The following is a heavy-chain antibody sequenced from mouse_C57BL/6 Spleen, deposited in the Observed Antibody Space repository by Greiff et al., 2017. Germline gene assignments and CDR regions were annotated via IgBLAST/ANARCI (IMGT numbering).Heavy chain of an antibody. CDR2: INPNNGGT. V-gene: IGHV1-26*01. D-gene: IGHD4-1*01. J-gene: IGHJ2*01. CDR3: AGTGGFDY. CDR1: GYTFTDYY. Sequence: EVQLQQSGPELVKPGASVKISCKASGYTFTDYYMNWVKQSHGKSLEWIGDINPNNGGTSYNQKFKGKATLTVDKSSSTAYMELRSLTSEDSAVYYCAGTGGFDYWGHGTTLTVSS.